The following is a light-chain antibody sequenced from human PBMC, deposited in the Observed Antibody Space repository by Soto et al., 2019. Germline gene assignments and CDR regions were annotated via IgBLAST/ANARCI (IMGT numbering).Light chain of an antibody. V-gene: IGLV2-23*01. CDR3: CSYARSVTLV. Sequence: QSALTQPASVSGSPGQSITISCTGTSSDVGTYNLASWYQQHQGKAPKLMIYEGTKRPSGVSNRFSGSKSGNTASLTISGLQAEDEADYYCCSYARSVTLVFGGGTKLTVL. J-gene: IGLJ2*01. CDR2: EGT. CDR1: SSDVGTYNL.